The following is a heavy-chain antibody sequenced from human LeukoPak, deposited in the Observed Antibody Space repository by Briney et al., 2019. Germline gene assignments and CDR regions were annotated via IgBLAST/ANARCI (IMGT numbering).Heavy chain of an antibody. CDR1: GYTFTSYA. CDR2: INTNTGNP. Sequence: ASVKVSCKASGYTFTSYAMNWVRQAPGQGLEWMGWINTNTGNPTYAQGFTGRFVFSLDTSVSTAYLQISSLKAEDTAVYYCARETKLLWFGEPSPPRYWGQGTLVTVSS. D-gene: IGHD3-10*01. CDR3: ARETKLLWFGEPSPPRY. V-gene: IGHV7-4-1*02. J-gene: IGHJ4*02.